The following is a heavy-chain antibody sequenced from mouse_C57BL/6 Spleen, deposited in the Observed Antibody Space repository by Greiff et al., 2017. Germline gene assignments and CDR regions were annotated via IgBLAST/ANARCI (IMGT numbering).Heavy chain of an antibody. V-gene: IGHV1-52*01. CDR1: GYTFTSYW. D-gene: IGHD2-5*01. Sequence: QVQLKQPGAELVRPGSSVKLSCKASGYTFTSYWMHWVKQRPIQGLEWIGNIDPSDSETHYNQKFKDKATLTVDKSSSTAYMQLSSLTSEDSAVYYCAREAYYSNLYAMDYWGQGTSVTVSS. J-gene: IGHJ4*01. CDR3: AREAYYSNLYAMDY. CDR2: IDPSDSET.